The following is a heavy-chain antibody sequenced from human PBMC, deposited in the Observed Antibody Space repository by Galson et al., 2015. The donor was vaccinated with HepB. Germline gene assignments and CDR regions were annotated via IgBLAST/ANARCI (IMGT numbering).Heavy chain of an antibody. CDR1: GGSISSGSYY. CDR2: IYTSGST. CDR3: AREWRGDLRFLEFAAFDP. Sequence: TLSLTCTVSGGSISSGSYYWSWIRQPAGTRLEWIGRIYTSGSTNYNPSFRSRVSMSLDMSKNQVSLKLRSVTAADTAVYFCAREWRGDLRFLEFAAFDPWGQGTKVTVSS. V-gene: IGHV4-61*02. J-gene: IGHJ3*01. D-gene: IGHD3-3*01.